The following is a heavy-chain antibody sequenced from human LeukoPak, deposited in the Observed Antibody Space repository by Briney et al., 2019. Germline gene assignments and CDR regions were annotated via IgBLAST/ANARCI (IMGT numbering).Heavy chain of an antibody. J-gene: IGHJ6*03. CDR3: ERDRFMITFGGVTRPLSWPYYFYMDV. D-gene: IGHD3-16*01. CDR1: GCTFTWYY. V-gene: IGHV1-2*02. Sequence: GASVKVSCKASGCTFTWYYMHGVGQARGKGVDGMGWIYPNSWGTNYVQRFQGRRTMARATSISKGYMELSSLGSDDTAVCYCERDRFMITFGGVTRPLSWPYYFYMDVWGKGTTVTVSS. CDR2: IYPNSWGT.